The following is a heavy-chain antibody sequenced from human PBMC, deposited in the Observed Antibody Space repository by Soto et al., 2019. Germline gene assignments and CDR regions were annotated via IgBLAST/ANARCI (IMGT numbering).Heavy chain of an antibody. J-gene: IGHJ4*02. CDR3: ARATQLNYDFWSGYDDYFDY. V-gene: IGHV1-18*01. Sequence: GASVKVSCKASGYTFTSYGISWVRQAPGQGLEWMGWISAYNGNTNYAQKLQGRVTMTTDTSTSTAYMELRSLRSDDTAVYYCARATQLNYDFWSGYDDYFDYWGQGTLVTVSS. CDR2: ISAYNGNT. D-gene: IGHD3-3*01. CDR1: GYTFTSYG.